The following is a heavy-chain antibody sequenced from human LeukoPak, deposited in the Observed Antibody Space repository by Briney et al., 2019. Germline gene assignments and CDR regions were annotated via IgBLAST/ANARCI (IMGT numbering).Heavy chain of an antibody. D-gene: IGHD3-22*01. CDR3: ALSRGGYYDSRSPSWAFDI. J-gene: IGHJ3*02. Sequence: SETLSLSCTVSGGSISSYYWNWIRQSPGKGLEWIGYISYSGSTNYNPSLKSRVTMSGDTSKNQFSLKLSSVTAADTAVYYCALSRGGYYDSRSPSWAFDIWGQGTMVTVSS. V-gene: IGHV4-59*01. CDR2: ISYSGST. CDR1: GGSISSYY.